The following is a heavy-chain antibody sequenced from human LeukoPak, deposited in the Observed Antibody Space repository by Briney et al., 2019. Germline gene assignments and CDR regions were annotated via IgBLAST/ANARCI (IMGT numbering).Heavy chain of an antibody. Sequence: SETLSLSCTASGGSISSYSYYWGWIRQPPGKGLEWIGSINYSGSTNYTPSLKTRVTISVDTSRDQFSLKMSSVTAADTAVYYRVTIMYDSSGYSYFDLWGQGTLVTVSS. CDR2: INYSGST. V-gene: IGHV4-39*01. J-gene: IGHJ4*02. CDR1: GGSISSYSYY. CDR3: VTIMYDSSGYSYFDL. D-gene: IGHD3-22*01.